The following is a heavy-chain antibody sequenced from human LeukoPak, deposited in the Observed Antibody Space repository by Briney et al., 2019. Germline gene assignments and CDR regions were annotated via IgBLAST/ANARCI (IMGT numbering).Heavy chain of an antibody. V-gene: IGHV4-39*01. CDR3: ASPRGYCSGGSCYSGYYFDY. CDR2: IYYSGST. D-gene: IGHD2-15*01. J-gene: IGHJ4*02. CDR1: GGSISSSSYY. Sequence: SETLSLTCTVSGGSISSSSYYWGRIRQPPGKGLEWIGSIYYSGSTYYNPSLKSRVTISVDTSKNQFSLKLSSVTAADTAVYYCASPRGYCSGGSCYSGYYFDYWGQGTLVTVSS.